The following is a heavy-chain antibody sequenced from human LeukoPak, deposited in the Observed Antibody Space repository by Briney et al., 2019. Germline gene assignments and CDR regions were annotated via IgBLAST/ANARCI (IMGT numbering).Heavy chain of an antibody. CDR3: ARYPKSSYYYYGMDV. V-gene: IGHV4-34*01. CDR2: INHSGST. Sequence: PSETLSLTCAVYGGSFSGYYWSWIRQPPGKGLEWIGEINHSGSTNYNPSFKSRVTISVDTSKNQFSLKLSSVTAADTAVYYCARYPKSSYYYYGMDVWGQGTTVTVSS. CDR1: GGSFSGYY. J-gene: IGHJ6*02.